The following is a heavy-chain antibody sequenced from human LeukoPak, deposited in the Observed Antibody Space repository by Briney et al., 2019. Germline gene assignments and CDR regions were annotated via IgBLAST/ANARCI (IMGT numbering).Heavy chain of an antibody. V-gene: IGHV1-69*05. CDR2: IIPIFGTA. CDR3: ASDSSLGRKWTVRGYYMDV. CDR1: GGTFSSYA. Sequence: SVKVSCKASGGTFSSYAISWVRQAPGQGLEWMGGIIPIFGTANYAQKFQGRVTITTDESTSTAYMELSSLRSEDTAVYYCASDSSLGRKWTVRGYYMDVWGKGTTVTVSS. D-gene: IGHD4-11*01. J-gene: IGHJ6*03.